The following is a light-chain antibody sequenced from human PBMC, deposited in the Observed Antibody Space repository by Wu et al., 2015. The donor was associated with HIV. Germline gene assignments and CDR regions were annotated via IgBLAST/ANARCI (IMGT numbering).Light chain of an antibody. CDR1: QNIANNQ. V-gene: IGKV3-20*01. CDR2: GAS. J-gene: IGKJ2*04. CDR3: QQYAYSPGS. Sequence: ESVLTQSPGTLSLYPGERATLSCRASQNIANNQLAWYQHKPGQAPRLLLYGASSRATGIPDRFGGGGSGTDFTLTIDTLVTEDSAVYYCQQYAYSPGSFGQGTKLEI.